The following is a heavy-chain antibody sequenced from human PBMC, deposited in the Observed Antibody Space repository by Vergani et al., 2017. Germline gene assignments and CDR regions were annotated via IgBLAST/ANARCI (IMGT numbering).Heavy chain of an antibody. D-gene: IGHD1-26*01. J-gene: IGHJ4*02. CDR3: ARDRMGSCVY. V-gene: IGHV1-24*01. CDR1: GYTLTELS. CDR2: FDPEDGET. Sequence: QVQLVQSGAEVKKPGASVKVSCKVSGYTLTELSMHWVRQAPGKGLEWMGGFDPEDGETIYAQKFQGRVTITRDTSASTAYMELSSLRSEDTAVYYCARDRMGSCVYWGQGTLVTVSS.